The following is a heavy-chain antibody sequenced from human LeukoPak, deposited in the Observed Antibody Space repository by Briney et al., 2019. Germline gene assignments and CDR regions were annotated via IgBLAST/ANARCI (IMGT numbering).Heavy chain of an antibody. CDR3: ARPKYSSSWYPPRDAFDI. Sequence: SETLSLTCAVYGGSFSGYYCSWIRQPPGKGLEWIGEINHSGSTNYNPSLKSRVTISVDTSKNQFSLKLSSVTAADTAVYYCARPKYSSSWYPPRDAFDIWGQGTMVTVSS. CDR2: INHSGST. D-gene: IGHD6-13*01. J-gene: IGHJ3*02. V-gene: IGHV4-34*01. CDR1: GGSFSGYY.